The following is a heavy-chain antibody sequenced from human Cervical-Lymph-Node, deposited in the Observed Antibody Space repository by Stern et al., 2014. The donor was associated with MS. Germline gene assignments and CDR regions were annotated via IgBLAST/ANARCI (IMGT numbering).Heavy chain of an antibody. V-gene: IGHV7-4-1*02. J-gene: IGHJ4*02. Sequence: VQLVESGSELKKPGASVKVSCKASGYTFTSNAMNWVRQAPGQSLEWMGWLTTNTANHTDARGFRVRFVLSLDTSVSQGHLQISSLKAEDTAVYYCARTDSSGYILDYWGPGTLVTVSS. CDR1: GYTFTSNA. CDR3: ARTDSSGYILDY. D-gene: IGHD3-22*01. CDR2: LTTNTANH.